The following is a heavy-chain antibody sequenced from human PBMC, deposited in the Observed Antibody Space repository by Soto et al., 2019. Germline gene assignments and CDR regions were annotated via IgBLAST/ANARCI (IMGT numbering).Heavy chain of an antibody. CDR1: GGTFSSYA. Sequence: GASVKLCCKESGGTFSSYASSWVRQAKRQGLEWMGGIIPIFGTANYAQKFQGRVTITADESTSTAYMELSSLRSEDTAVYYCASTVLVPAPDYYYGMDVWGQGTTVTVSS. J-gene: IGHJ6*02. D-gene: IGHD2-2*01. V-gene: IGHV1-69*13. CDR2: IIPIFGTA. CDR3: ASTVLVPAPDYYYGMDV.